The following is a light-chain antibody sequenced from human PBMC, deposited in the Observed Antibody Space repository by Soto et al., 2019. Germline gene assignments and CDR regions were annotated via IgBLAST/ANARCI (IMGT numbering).Light chain of an antibody. CDR1: QVIARY. Sequence: DIQLTQSPSFLSASVGVRVTLTCRASQVIARYLPWYQQKPGQAPKLLIYAASTLQSGVPARFSGSGSGTEFTLTISSLQPEDFATYYCQQLNIYPFTFGGGTKVEIK. CDR2: AAS. CDR3: QQLNIYPFT. J-gene: IGKJ4*01. V-gene: IGKV1-9*01.